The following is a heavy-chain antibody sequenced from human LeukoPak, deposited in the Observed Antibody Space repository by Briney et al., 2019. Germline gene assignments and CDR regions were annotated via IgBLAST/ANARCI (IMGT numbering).Heavy chain of an antibody. CDR3: AKGMSATSGYLELEY. Sequence: EGSLRLSCAASGFTFSSYAMSWVRQSPGKGLEWVSAISGSGGNTYSADSVKGRCTISRDNSKKTLFLQMNSLRAEDTAVYYCAKGMSATSGYLELEYWGQGTLVTVSS. CDR1: GFTFSSYA. CDR2: ISGSGGNT. D-gene: IGHD3-22*01. J-gene: IGHJ4*02. V-gene: IGHV3-23*01.